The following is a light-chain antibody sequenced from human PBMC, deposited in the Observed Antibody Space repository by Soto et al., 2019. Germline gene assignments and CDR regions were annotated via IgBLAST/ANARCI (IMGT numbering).Light chain of an antibody. J-gene: IGKJ5*01. CDR1: QTVSSY. CDR2: DAS. Sequence: IVLTQSPATLSLWPGETAILSCRASQTVSSYLSWYQHKPGQAPRLLIYDASKRAPGIPARFSGSGSGTYLTHTISSLAPEDFAVYCCQQRSTSITFGQGTRLEIE. V-gene: IGKV3-11*01. CDR3: QQRSTSIT.